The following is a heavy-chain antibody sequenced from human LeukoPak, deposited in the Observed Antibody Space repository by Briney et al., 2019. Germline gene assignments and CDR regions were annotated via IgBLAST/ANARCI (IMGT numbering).Heavy chain of an antibody. Sequence: SETLSLTCAVYGGSFSGYYWSWIRQPPGKGLEWIGEINHSGSTNYNPSLKSRVTISVDTSKNQFSLQLNSVTPEDTAVYYCARQDYVWGSYIPYFDYWGQGTLVTVSS. J-gene: IGHJ4*02. CDR3: ARQDYVWGSYIPYFDY. D-gene: IGHD3-16*01. CDR2: INHSGST. V-gene: IGHV4-34*01. CDR1: GGSFSGYY.